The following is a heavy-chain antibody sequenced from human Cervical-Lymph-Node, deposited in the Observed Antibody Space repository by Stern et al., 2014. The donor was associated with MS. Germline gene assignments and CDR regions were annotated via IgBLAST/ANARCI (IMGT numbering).Heavy chain of an antibody. V-gene: IGHV3-74*01. CDR3: ARDNYGTDY. CDR2: ITSAGSST. D-gene: IGHD3-16*01. J-gene: IGHJ4*02. CDR1: GFTFSHYW. Sequence: EVQLVESGGDLVQPGGSLRLSCVASGFTFSHYWMQWVRQAPGQGLVWVSHITSAGSSTTYADSVKGRFTVSRDNAKNTLYLQMDSLRAEDTAVYFCARDNYGTDYWGQGTLVTVSS.